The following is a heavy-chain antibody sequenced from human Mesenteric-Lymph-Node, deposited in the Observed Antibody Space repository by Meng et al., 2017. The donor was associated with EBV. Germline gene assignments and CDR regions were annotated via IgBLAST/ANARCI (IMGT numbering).Heavy chain of an antibody. CDR2: INHSGST. D-gene: IGHD6-19*01. CDR1: GGSFNTYY. Sequence: QVQLQQWGAXLLKPXXXLSLTCAVYGGSFNTYYWTWIRQPPGKGLEWIGEINHSGSTNYNPSLKCRVTISLDTSKNQFSLRLTSVTASDTAVYYCARGIAVAGFDYWGQGTLVTVAS. CDR3: ARGIAVAGFDY. V-gene: IGHV4-34*01. J-gene: IGHJ4*02.